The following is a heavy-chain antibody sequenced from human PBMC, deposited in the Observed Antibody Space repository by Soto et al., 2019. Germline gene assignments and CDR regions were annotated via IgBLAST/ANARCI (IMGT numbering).Heavy chain of an antibody. CDR2: ISAYNGNT. V-gene: IGHV1-18*01. CDR3: ARVPSYCSSTSCLYYFDY. J-gene: IGHJ4*02. D-gene: IGHD2-2*01. Sequence: ASVKVSCKASGYTFTNYGISWVRQAPGQGLEWMGWISAYNGNTNYAQKLQGRVTMTTDTSTSTAYMELRSLRSDDTAVYYCARVPSYCSSTSCLYYFDYWGQGTLVTVSS. CDR1: GYTFTNYG.